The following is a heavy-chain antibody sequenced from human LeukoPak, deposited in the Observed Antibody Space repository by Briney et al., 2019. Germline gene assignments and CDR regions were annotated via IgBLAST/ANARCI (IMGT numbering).Heavy chain of an antibody. Sequence: GSLRLSGAGSGFTFSSYSMNWVRQPPGKGLEWIGSIYYSGSTYYNPSLKSRVTISVDTSKNQFSLKLSSVTAADTAVYYCARVIAARLFDYWGQGTLVTVSS. V-gene: IGHV4-39*01. J-gene: IGHJ4*02. D-gene: IGHD6-6*01. CDR1: GFTFSSYSMN. CDR2: IYYSGST. CDR3: ARVIAARLFDY.